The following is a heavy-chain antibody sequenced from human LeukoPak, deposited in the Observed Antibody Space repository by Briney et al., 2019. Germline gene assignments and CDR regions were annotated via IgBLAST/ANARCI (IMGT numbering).Heavy chain of an antibody. CDR3: ARGYSMVGCYFDY. V-gene: IGHV1-46*03. CDR2: INPSGGST. D-gene: IGHD5-18*01. J-gene: IGHJ4*02. Sequence: ASVKVSCKASGYTFTSYYVHWVRQAPGPGLEWVGIINPSGGSTSYAQKFQGRVTMTRDTSTSTVYMELSSLRSEDTAVYYCARGYSMVGCYFDYWGQGTLVTVSS. CDR1: GYTFTSYY.